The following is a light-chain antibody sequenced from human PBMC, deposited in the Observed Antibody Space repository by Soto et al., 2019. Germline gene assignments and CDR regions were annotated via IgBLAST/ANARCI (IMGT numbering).Light chain of an antibody. Sequence: QSVLTQPPSASGSPGQSVTISCTGISSDVGSYKYVSWNQQYPGKAPKLMVYEVNKRPSGVPDRFSGSKSGNTASLTVSGLQAEDEADYYCSSNAGSDNLVFGGGTKLTVL. CDR3: SSNAGSDNLV. V-gene: IGLV2-8*01. J-gene: IGLJ2*01. CDR2: EVN. CDR1: SSDVGSYKY.